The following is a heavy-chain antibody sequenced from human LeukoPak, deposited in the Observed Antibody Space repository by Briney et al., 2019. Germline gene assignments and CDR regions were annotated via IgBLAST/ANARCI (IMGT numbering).Heavy chain of an antibody. Sequence: PSETLSLTCTVSGGSISSYYWSWIRQPPGKGLEWIGYMYYSGSTYYNPSLKSRVTISVDTSKNQFSLKLSSVTAADAAVYYCARGKIAAAALFDYWGQGTLVTVSS. D-gene: IGHD6-13*01. J-gene: IGHJ4*02. CDR2: MYYSGST. V-gene: IGHV4-59*01. CDR1: GGSISSYY. CDR3: ARGKIAAAALFDY.